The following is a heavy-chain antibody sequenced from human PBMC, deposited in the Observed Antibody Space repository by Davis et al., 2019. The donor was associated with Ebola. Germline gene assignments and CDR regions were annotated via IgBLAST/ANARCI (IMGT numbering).Heavy chain of an antibody. J-gene: IGHJ1*01. D-gene: IGHD3-10*01. CDR3: AKEGEYYGSGRRTEH. CDR1: GFTFNNYA. V-gene: IGHV3-23*01. Sequence: PGGYLRLSCAASGFTFNNYAMSWVRQAPGKGLQWVSALSATSTTIYYADSVKGRFTISRDNSKDTLYLQMNSLRAEDTAVYYCAKEGEYYGSGRRTEHWGQGTLVTVSS. CDR2: LSATSTTI.